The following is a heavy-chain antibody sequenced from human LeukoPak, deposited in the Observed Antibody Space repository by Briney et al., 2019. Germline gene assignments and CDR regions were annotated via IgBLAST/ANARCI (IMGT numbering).Heavy chain of an antibody. J-gene: IGHJ5*02. V-gene: IGHV1-69-2*01. CDR1: GYTFTDYY. CDR2: VDPEDGET. D-gene: IGHD6-13*01. Sequence: GASVKVSCKVSGYTFTDYYMHWVQQAPGKGLEWMGLVDPEDGETIYAERFQGRVTITADTSTDTAYMELSSLRSEDTAVYYCATVPNLYSSRNWFDPWGQGTLVTVSS. CDR3: ATVPNLYSSRNWFDP.